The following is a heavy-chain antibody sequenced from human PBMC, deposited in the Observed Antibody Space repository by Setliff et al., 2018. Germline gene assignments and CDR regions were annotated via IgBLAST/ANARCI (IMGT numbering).Heavy chain of an antibody. J-gene: IGHJ4*02. CDR3: ARGTFDTSGYFPYPIGY. CDR1: GDSISSRTYY. Sequence: SETLSLTCTVSGDSISSRTYYWSWIRQPAGKGLEWIGHIYTSWSTIYNPSLKSRLTISLDTSKNQFSLTLSSVTAADTAVYYCARGTFDTSGYFPYPIGYWGQGTLVTVSS. CDR2: IYTSWST. D-gene: IGHD3-22*01. V-gene: IGHV4-61*09.